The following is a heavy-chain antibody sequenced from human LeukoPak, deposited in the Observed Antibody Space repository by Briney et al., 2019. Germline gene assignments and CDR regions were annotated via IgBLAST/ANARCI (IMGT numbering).Heavy chain of an antibody. CDR3: VRDRVGPDY. CDR1: GFTFSSAW. D-gene: IGHD1-26*01. J-gene: IGHJ4*02. V-gene: IGHV3-74*03. Sequence: GGSLKLSCAASGFTFSSAWMHWVRQAPGTGLVWVSRITDDATTTYADSVRGRFAISRDNAKNILYLQMNSLRAEDTAVYYCVRDRVGPDYWGQGTLVTVSS. CDR2: ITDDATT.